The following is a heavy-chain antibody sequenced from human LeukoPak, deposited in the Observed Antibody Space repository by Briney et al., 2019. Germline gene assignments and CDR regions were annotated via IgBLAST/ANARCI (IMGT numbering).Heavy chain of an antibody. Sequence: PSETLSLTCTVSGGSISSYYWSWIRQPPGKGLEWLGYIYYSGSSNYNPSLKSRVTMSADTSKNQFSLKLSSVTAADTAVYYCARVPRSYYYYYYMDVWGKGTTVTVSS. CDR2: IYYSGSS. V-gene: IGHV4-59*01. CDR1: GGSISSYY. J-gene: IGHJ6*03. CDR3: ARVPRSYYYYYYMDV.